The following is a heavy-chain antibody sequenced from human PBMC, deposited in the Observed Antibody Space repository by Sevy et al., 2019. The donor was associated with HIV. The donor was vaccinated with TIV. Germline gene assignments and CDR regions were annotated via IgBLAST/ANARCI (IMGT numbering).Heavy chain of an antibody. Sequence: SETLSLTCTVSGGSISGYNRTWIRQPPGKGLEWIGYIYYTKTTNYNPSLKSRVTISEDTSKNQFSLKLTSVTAADTAIYYCARATPDLYYGMDVWGQGTTVTVSS. CDR3: ARATPDLYYGMDV. V-gene: IGHV4-59*01. J-gene: IGHJ6*02. CDR1: GGSISGYN. CDR2: IYYTKTT.